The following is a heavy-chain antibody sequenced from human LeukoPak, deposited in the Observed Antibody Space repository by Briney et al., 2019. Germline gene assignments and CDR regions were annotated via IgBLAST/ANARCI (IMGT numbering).Heavy chain of an antibody. CDR1: GGSINNDAYY. Sequence: PSETLSLTCTVSGGSINNDAYYWSWIRQPPGKGLEWIGYIFYSGSTYYNPSLKSRLTISVDTSKNQFSLKLSSVTAADTAVYYCARAGRLKSGSNIYWGRGTLVTVSS. CDR2: IFYSGST. D-gene: IGHD1-26*01. V-gene: IGHV4-30-4*08. J-gene: IGHJ4*02. CDR3: ARAGRLKSGSNIY.